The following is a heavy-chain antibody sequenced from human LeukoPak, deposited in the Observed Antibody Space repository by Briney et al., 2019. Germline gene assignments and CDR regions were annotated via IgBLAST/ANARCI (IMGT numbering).Heavy chain of an antibody. CDR2: VSSSSSIYT. J-gene: IGHJ4*02. CDR1: GFTFRDYY. D-gene: IGHD5-18*01. CDR3: ARGSGKKLWLSDFDY. V-gene: IGHV3-11*05. Sequence: PGGCLRLSCAASGFTFRDYYMSWIRPAPGKGLGWVSYVSSSSSIYTNYADSVKGRFTISRDNAKNSLYLQMNSLRAEDTAVYYCARGSGKKLWLSDFDYWGQGTLVTVSS.